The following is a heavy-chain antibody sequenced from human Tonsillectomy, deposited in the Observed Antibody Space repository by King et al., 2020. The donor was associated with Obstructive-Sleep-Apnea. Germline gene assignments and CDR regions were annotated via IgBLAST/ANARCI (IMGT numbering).Heavy chain of an antibody. V-gene: IGHV3-11*06. D-gene: IGHD3-3*01. CDR2: ISSSSSYT. CDR3: ARVSIFGVVISPYYFDY. CDR1: GFTFSDYY. J-gene: IGHJ4*02. Sequence: VQLVESGGGLVKPGGSLRLSCAASGFTFSDYYMSWIRQAPGKGLEWVSYISSSSSYTNYADSVNGRFTISRDNAKNSLYLQLNSLRAEDTAVYYCARVSIFGVVISPYYFDYWGQGTLVTVSS.